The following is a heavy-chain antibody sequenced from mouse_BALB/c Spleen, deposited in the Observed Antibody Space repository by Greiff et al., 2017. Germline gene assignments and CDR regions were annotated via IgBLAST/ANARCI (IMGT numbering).Heavy chain of an antibody. V-gene: IGHV3-2*02. CDR2: ISYSGST. Sequence: EVKLMESGPGLVKPSQSLSLTCTVTGYSITSDYAWNWIRQFPGNKLEWMGYISYSGSTSYNPSLKSRISITRDPSKNQFFLQLNSVTTEYTATYYCAREGYAMDYWGQGTSVTVSS. CDR1: GYSITSDYA. J-gene: IGHJ4*01. CDR3: AREGYAMDY.